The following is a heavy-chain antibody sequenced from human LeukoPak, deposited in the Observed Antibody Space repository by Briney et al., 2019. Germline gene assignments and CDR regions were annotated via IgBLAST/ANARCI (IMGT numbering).Heavy chain of an antibody. V-gene: IGHV3-48*04. CDR1: GFTFSSYS. CDR3: ASGSGSYLSDFDY. J-gene: IGHJ4*02. D-gene: IGHD3-10*01. CDR2: ISSSSNTI. Sequence: GGSLRLSCAASGFTFSSYSMNWVRQAPGKGLEWVSYISSSSNTIYYADSVKGRFTISRDNAKNSLYLQMNSLRAEDTAVYYCASGSGSYLSDFDYWGQGTLVTVSS.